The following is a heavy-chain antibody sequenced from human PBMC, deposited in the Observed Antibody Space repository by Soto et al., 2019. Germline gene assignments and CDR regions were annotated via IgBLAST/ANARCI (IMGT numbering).Heavy chain of an antibody. J-gene: IGHJ6*02. V-gene: IGHV1-2*02. CDR2: INPNSGGT. Sequence: ASVKVSCKASGYTFTGYYMHWVRQAPGQGLEWMGWINPNSGGTNYAQKFQGRVTMTRDTSISTAYMELSRLRSDDTAVYYCAGELQGITIFGVVLGYGMDVWGQGTTVTVSS. CDR3: AGELQGITIFGVVLGYGMDV. CDR1: GYTFTGYY. D-gene: IGHD3-3*01.